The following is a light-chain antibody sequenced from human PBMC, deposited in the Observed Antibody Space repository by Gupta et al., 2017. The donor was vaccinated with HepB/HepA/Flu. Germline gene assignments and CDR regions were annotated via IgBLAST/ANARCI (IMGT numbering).Light chain of an antibody. V-gene: IGKV3/OR2-268*02. CDR3: QQDYNLPIT. Sequence: EIVMTQSPATLSLSPGERATLSCRASQRVSSNYLSWYQQKPGQAPRLLIYGSSTRATGIPARFSGSGSETDFTLTISSLQPEDFAVYYCQQDYNLPITFGQGTRLEIK. J-gene: IGKJ5*01. CDR2: GSS. CDR1: QRVSSNY.